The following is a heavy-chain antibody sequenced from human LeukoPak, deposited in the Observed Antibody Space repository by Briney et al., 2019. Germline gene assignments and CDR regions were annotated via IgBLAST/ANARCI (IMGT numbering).Heavy chain of an antibody. Sequence: ASVKVSCKASGYTFTSYDINWVRQTTGQGLEWMGWMNPNSGYTGYAQKFQGRVTMTRNTSISTAYMELSSLRSEDTAVYYCARGGIVATIADFWGQGTLVTVSS. CDR1: GYTFTSYD. V-gene: IGHV1-8*01. J-gene: IGHJ4*02. CDR2: MNPNSGYT. D-gene: IGHD5-12*01. CDR3: ARGGIVATIADF.